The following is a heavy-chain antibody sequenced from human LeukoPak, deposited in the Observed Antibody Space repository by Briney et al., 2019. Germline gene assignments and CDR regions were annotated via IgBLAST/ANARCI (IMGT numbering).Heavy chain of an antibody. V-gene: IGHV6-1*01. CDR1: GESVSSNSAA. Sequence: SQTLSLTCAISGESVSSNSAAWNWITQSPSRGLEWLGRTYYRSKWYNDYAVSVKSRITINPDTFKNQFSLQLNSVTPEDTAVYYCARDHPGISAAAGRGMYYWGQGTLVTVSS. CDR3: ARDHPGISAAAGRGMYY. J-gene: IGHJ4*02. D-gene: IGHD6-13*01. CDR2: TYYRSKWYN.